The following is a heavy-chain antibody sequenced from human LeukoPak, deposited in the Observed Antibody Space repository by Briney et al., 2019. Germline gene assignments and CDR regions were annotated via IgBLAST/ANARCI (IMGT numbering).Heavy chain of an antibody. CDR2: IWCDGSNK. CDR3: AKDYGSYGDHTLDY. J-gene: IGHJ4*02. V-gene: IGHV3-33*06. D-gene: IGHD4-17*01. CDR1: GFTFSSYG. Sequence: PGGSLRLSCAASGFTFSSYGMHWVRQAPGKGLERVAVIWCDGSNKYYADSVKGRFTISRDNYKNTLYLQMNSLRAEDTAVYYCAKDYGSYGDHTLDYWGQGTLVTVSS.